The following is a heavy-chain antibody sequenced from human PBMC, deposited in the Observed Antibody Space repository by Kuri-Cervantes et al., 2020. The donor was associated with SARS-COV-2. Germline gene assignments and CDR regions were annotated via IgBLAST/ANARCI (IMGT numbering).Heavy chain of an antibody. V-gene: IGHV1-46*03. CDR3: ARDFQLAPDITIFGVVIAAAFDI. Sequence: ASVKVSCKASGYTFTNYYMHWVRQAPGQGLEWMGIINPSGGSTSYAQKFQGRVTMTRDTSTSTVYMELSSLRSEDTAVYYCARDFQLAPDITIFGVVIAAAFDIWGQGTMVTVSS. D-gene: IGHD3-3*01. CDR2: INPSGGST. CDR1: GYTFTNYY. J-gene: IGHJ3*02.